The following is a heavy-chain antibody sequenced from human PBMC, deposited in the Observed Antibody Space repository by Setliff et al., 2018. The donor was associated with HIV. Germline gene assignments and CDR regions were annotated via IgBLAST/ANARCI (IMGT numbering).Heavy chain of an antibody. CDR3: AKTTPQPHYYYYVDV. J-gene: IGHJ6*03. D-gene: IGHD4-17*01. CDR2: IGASNGNT. CDR1: GYIFSTYG. Sequence: ASVKVSCKASGYIFSTYGIGWVRQAPGQGLEWMGWIGASNGNTHYAQKVQGRVTLTTDTSTNTAYMELRSLRSDDAAVYYCAKTTPQPHYYYYVDVWGKGTTVTVSS. V-gene: IGHV1-18*01.